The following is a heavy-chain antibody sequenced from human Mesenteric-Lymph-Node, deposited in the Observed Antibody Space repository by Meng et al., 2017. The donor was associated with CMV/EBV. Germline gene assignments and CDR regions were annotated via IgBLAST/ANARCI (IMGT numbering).Heavy chain of an antibody. CDR3: ARVGGNSDFDY. CDR2: ISSSSSYI. V-gene: IGHV3-21*01. D-gene: IGHD4-23*01. Sequence: EGSLRLSCAASGFTFSSYSMNWVRQAPGKGLEWVSSISSSSSYIYYADSVKGRFTISRGNAKNSLYLQMNSLRAEDTAVYYCARVGGNSDFDYWGQGTLVTVSS. CDR1: GFTFSSYS. J-gene: IGHJ4*02.